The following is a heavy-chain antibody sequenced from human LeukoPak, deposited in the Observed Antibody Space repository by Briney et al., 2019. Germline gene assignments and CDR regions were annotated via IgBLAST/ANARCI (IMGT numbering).Heavy chain of an antibody. CDR1: GFIFSSYG. J-gene: IGHJ3*02. CDR3: ARDLFSPFVTTSLGSAFDI. V-gene: IGHV3-33*01. CDR2: IWYDGSNK. D-gene: IGHD4-17*01. Sequence: GGFLRLSCAASGFIFSSYGMHWVRQAPGKGLEWVAVIWYDGSNKYYADSVKGRFTISRDNSKNTLYLQMNSLRAEDTAVYYCARDLFSPFVTTSLGSAFDIWGQGTMVTVSS.